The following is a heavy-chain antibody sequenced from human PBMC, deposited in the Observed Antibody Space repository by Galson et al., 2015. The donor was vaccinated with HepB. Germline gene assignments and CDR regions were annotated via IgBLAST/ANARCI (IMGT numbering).Heavy chain of an antibody. CDR3: ARDLQGYCSGGSCYGPLDN. CDR2: MWYDGTNK. Sequence: SLRLSCAASGFTFSEYGMHWVRQAPGKGLQWVAVMWYDGTNKNYADSVKGRFTISRDDSKNTLYLQMNSLRAEDTAIYYCARDLQGYCSGGSCYGPLDNWGQGTLVTVSS. V-gene: IGHV3-33*01. CDR1: GFTFSEYG. J-gene: IGHJ4*02. D-gene: IGHD2-15*01.